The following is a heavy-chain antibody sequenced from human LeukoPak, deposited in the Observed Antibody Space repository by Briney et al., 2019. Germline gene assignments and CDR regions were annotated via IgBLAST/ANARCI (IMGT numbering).Heavy chain of an antibody. CDR3: ARGWGDYYGSGSYFDY. D-gene: IGHD3-10*01. V-gene: IGHV1-69*13. J-gene: IGHJ4*02. Sequence: SVKVSCKASGGTFSSYAISWVRQAPGQGLEWMGGIIPIFGTANYAQKFQGRVTITADESTSTAYMELSSLRSEDTAVYYCARGWGDYYGSGSYFDYWGQGTLVTVSS. CDR2: IIPIFGTA. CDR1: GGTFSSYA.